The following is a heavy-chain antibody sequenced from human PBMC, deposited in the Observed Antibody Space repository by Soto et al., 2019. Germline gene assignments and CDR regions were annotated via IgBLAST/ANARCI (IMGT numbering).Heavy chain of an antibody. CDR3: ARRDAAMVTRGYDY. CDR2: IIPIFGTA. CDR1: GGTFSSYA. J-gene: IGHJ4*01. Sequence: QVQLVQSVAEVKKPGSSVKVSCKASGGTFSSYAISWVRQAPGQGLAWMGGIIPIFGTANYAQKFQGRVKITADGSTSISYMELGSMRSKDTAVNYCARRDAAMVTRGYDYWGRGSLGAVSA. D-gene: IGHD5-18*01. V-gene: IGHV1-69*01.